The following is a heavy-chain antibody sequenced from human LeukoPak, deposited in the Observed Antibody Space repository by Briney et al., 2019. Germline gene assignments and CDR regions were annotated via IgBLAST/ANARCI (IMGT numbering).Heavy chain of an antibody. CDR1: GGSISSSPDY. CDR3: ARAFLEGDTAFYYYYMDV. D-gene: IGHD5-18*01. CDR2: IYYSGST. V-gene: IGHV4-61*01. J-gene: IGHJ6*03. Sequence: SETLSLTCTVSGGSISSSPDYWSWIRQPPGKGLEWIGYIYYSGSTNYNPSLKSRVTISVDTSKNQFSLKLSSVTAADTAVYYCARAFLEGDTAFYYYYMDVWGKGTTVTVSS.